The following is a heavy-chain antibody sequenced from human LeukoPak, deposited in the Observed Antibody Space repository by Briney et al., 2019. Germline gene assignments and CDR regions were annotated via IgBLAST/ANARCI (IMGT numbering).Heavy chain of an antibody. CDR1: GFTFSSYA. CDR2: ISGSGGST. J-gene: IGHJ4*02. D-gene: IGHD1-26*01. V-gene: IGHV3-23*01. Sequence: GGSLRLSCAASGFTFSSYAMSWVRQAPGKGLEWVSAISGSGGSTYYADSVKGRFTISRDNSKNTLYLQMNSLRAEDTAVYYCAKDGGPRYSGSYYYFDYWGQGTLVTVSS. CDR3: AKDGGPRYSGSYYYFDY.